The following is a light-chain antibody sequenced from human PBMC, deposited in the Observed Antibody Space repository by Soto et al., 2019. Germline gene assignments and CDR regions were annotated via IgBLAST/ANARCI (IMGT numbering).Light chain of an antibody. CDR2: AAS. Sequence: EIVMTQSPATLSVSPGERATLSCRASQSVSRNLAWYQQKPGQAPRLLIYAASTRATGIPARFSGSGSRTEIYLTISSLQSEEFAVYYWQQYNNWPYTFGQRTKLEIK. CDR3: QQYNNWPYT. J-gene: IGKJ2*01. CDR1: QSVSRN. V-gene: IGKV3-15*01.